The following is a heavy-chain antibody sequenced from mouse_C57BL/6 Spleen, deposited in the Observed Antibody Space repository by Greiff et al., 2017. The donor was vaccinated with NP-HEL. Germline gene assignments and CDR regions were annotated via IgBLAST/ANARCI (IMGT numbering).Heavy chain of an antibody. CDR1: GYTFTSYW. CDR2: IHPNSGST. D-gene: IGHD2-2*01. V-gene: IGHV1-64*01. CDR3: ARSEVTVGDYAMDY. J-gene: IGHJ4*01. Sequence: QVQLQQSGAELVKPGASVKLSCKASGYTFTSYWMHWVKQRPGQGLEWIGMIHPNSGSTNYNEKFKSKATLTVDKSSSTAYMQLSSLTSEDSAVYYCARSEVTVGDYAMDYWGQGTSVTVSS.